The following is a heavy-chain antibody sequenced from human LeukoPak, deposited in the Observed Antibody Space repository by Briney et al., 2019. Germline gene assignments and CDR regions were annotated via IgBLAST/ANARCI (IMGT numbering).Heavy chain of an antibody. CDR2: ISAYNGNI. J-gene: IGHJ6*02. CDR1: GYTFTSYG. CDR3: ARDRRRPRDSKTPYYYYGKDV. V-gene: IGHV1-18*01. D-gene: IGHD2-15*01. Sequence: ASVKVSCKASGYTFTSYGINWVRQAPGQGLEWMGWISAYNGNIIYAQKLQGRVAMTTDTSTRTVYMELRSLRSDDTAVYYCARDRRRPRDSKTPYYYYGKDVWGQGTTVTVS.